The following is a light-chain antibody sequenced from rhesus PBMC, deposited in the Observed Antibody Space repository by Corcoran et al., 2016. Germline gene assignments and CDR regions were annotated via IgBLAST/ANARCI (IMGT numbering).Light chain of an antibody. Sequence: DIQMTQSPSSLSASVGDTVTITCRASQGISSYLAWYQQKPGKAPKPLIYYASNLESGVPSRFSGSGSGTAFTLTISSLQPEAFATYYCQQYNRAPLPFGGGTKVEIK. CDR1: QGISSY. CDR2: YAS. V-gene: IGKV1-37*01. CDR3: QQYNRAPLP. J-gene: IGKJ4*01.